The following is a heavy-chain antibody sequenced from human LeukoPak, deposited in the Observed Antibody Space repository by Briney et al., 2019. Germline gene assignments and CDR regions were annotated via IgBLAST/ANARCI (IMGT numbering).Heavy chain of an antibody. V-gene: IGHV4-59*01. Sequence: PSETLSLTCTISGGSISTYYWSWIRQPPGKGLEWIAYIYYSGNANYNPSLKSRVTITVATSKNQFSLKLSSVTAADTAVYYCARVGSGSFDYWGQGTLVAVSS. CDR2: IYYSGNA. CDR1: GGSISTYY. CDR3: ARVGSGSFDY. D-gene: IGHD1-26*01. J-gene: IGHJ4*02.